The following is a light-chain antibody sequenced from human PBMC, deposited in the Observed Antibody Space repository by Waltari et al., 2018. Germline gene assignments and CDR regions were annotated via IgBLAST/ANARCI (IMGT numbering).Light chain of an antibody. CDR1: SRDVGTYNY. CDR3: SSYSTTNTVL. J-gene: IGLJ2*01. Sequence: QSALPQSASVSGSPGQSITISCTGTSRDVGTYNYVSWYRQHPGKAPQLLIYDVDKRPSGVSSRFTGSKSGNTASLTISGIQAEDEAAYYCSSYSTTNTVLFGGGTEVTLL. V-gene: IGLV2-14*03. CDR2: DVD.